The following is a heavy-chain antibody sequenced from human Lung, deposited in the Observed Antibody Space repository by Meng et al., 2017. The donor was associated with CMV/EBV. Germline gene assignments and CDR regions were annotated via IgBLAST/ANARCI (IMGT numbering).Heavy chain of an antibody. CDR3: AGTCSSTSCSDFDY. V-gene: IGHV1-8*01. D-gene: IGHD2-2*01. CDR1: GYTFTSYD. CDR2: MNPNSGNT. Sequence: ASVXVSXKASGYTFTSYDINWVRQATGQGLEWMGWMNPNSGNTGYAQKFQGRVTMTRNTSISTAYMELSSLRSEDTAVYYCAGTCSSTSCSDFDYWGQGTLVTVSS. J-gene: IGHJ4*02.